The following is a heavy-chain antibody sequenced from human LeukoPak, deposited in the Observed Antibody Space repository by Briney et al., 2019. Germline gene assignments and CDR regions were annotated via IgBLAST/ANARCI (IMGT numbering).Heavy chain of an antibody. Sequence: GGSLRLSCAASGFTFSDFGMHWVRQAPGKGLEWVAMIWYDGSKEYYMESVKGRFTISRDNSKNTLHLQMNSLRAEDSAIYYCVREGDGAPRRFDYWGQGTLVTVSS. CDR2: IWYDGSKE. D-gene: IGHD3-16*01. CDR3: VREGDGAPRRFDY. V-gene: IGHV3-33*01. J-gene: IGHJ4*02. CDR1: GFTFSDFG.